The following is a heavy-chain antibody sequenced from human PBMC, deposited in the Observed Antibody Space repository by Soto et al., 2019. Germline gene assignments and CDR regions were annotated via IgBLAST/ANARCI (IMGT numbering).Heavy chain of an antibody. V-gene: IGHV1-24*01. CDR1: GYTLTELS. CDR3: ATDHASGSYRGWYFDL. CDR2: FDPEDGET. D-gene: IGHD1-26*01. Sequence: QVPLVQSGAEVKKPGASVKVSCKVSGYTLTELSMHWVRQAPGKGLEWMGGFDPEDGETIYAQKFQGRVTMTEDTSTDTAYMELSSLRSEDTAVYYCATDHASGSYRGWYFDLWGRGTLVTVSS. J-gene: IGHJ2*01.